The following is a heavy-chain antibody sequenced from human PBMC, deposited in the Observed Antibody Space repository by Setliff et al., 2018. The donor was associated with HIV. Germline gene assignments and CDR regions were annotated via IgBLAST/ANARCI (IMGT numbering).Heavy chain of an antibody. Sequence: GGSLRLSCVASGFTFSTYGMHWVRQAPGKGLEWVAFIRLDGSDKFYADSVKGRFTISRDNSKNTLFLQMNSLRSEDTAVYYCAKNTPSIINYPYYYYMDVWGKGTTVTVSS. J-gene: IGHJ6*03. CDR2: IRLDGSDK. V-gene: IGHV3-30*02. D-gene: IGHD1-7*01. CDR3: AKNTPSIINYPYYYYMDV. CDR1: GFTFSTYG.